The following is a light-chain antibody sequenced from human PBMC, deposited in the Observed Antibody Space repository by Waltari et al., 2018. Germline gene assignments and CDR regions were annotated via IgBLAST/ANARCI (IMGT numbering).Light chain of an antibody. J-gene: IGKJ1*01. Sequence: EIVMTQSPATLSVSPGDRATLSCRASQSVTDNLAWYQQRPGQPPRLLIYDASTRAAGIPARFSGSGSGTEFTLTISSLQSEDFAVYYCQQYNNRPPRTFGQGTIVEVK. V-gene: IGKV3-15*01. CDR3: QQYNNRPPRT. CDR1: QSVTDN. CDR2: DAS.